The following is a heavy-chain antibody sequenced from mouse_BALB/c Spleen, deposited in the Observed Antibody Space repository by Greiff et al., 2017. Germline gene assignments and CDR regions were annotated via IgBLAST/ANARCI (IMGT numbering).Heavy chain of an antibody. CDR3: ARRGDGYYEVYAMDY. Sequence: QVQLQQSGPELVKPGASVKISCKPSGYTFSSSWMNWVKQRPGQGLEWIGRIYPGDGDTNYNGKFKGKATLTADKSSSTAYMQLSSLTSVDSAVYFCARRGDGYYEVYAMDYWGQGTSVTVSS. CDR1: GYTFSSSW. V-gene: IGHV1-82*01. D-gene: IGHD2-3*01. CDR2: IYPGDGDT. J-gene: IGHJ4*01.